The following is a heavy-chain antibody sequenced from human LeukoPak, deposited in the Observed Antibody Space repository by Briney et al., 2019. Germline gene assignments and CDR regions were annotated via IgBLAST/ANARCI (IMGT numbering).Heavy chain of an antibody. CDR3: ARHPGSFDY. J-gene: IGHJ4*02. CDR2: IKRDGSEK. D-gene: IGHD3-10*01. CDR1: GFTFSRYW. Sequence: GGSLRLSCAASGFTFSRYWMSWVRQAPGKGLEWVANIKRDGSEKYYVDSVKGRFTISRDNAKNSLYLQMNSLRAEDTAVYYCARHPGSFDYWGQGTLVTVSS. V-gene: IGHV3-7*01.